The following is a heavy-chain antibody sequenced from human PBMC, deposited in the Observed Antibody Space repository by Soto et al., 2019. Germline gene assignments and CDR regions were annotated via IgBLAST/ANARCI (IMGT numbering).Heavy chain of an antibody. CDR1: GYTFTGHH. D-gene: IGHD2-15*01. CDR2: INPISGGT. CDR3: AKDGRQGSGGSCPQGH. J-gene: IGHJ4*02. V-gene: IGHV1-2*02. Sequence: QVQLEQSGAEVKTPGASVKVSCKTSGYTFTGHHIHWVRQAPGQGLEWMGWINPISGGTKYREKFQGRVSITRDKSSSTGYMGLSRLTSDDSAVYYCAKDGRQGSGGSCPQGHWGQGTLVTVSS.